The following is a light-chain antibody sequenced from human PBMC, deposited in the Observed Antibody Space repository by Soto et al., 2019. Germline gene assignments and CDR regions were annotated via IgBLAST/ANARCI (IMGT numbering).Light chain of an antibody. CDR1: QSVGSSY. CDR3: QQSGGLWT. Sequence: EIVLTQSPGTLSLSPRERATLSCRASQSVGSSYLAWYQQRPGQAPRLLIYGASSRATDIPDRFSGSGSGTDCPLTIGRLEPEDFAMYYCQQSGGLWTFGQGTKVEIK. CDR2: GAS. J-gene: IGKJ1*01. V-gene: IGKV3-20*01.